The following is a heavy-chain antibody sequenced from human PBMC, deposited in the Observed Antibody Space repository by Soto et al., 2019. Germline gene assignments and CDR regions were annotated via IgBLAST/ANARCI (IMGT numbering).Heavy chain of an antibody. Sequence: WGSLRLSCVASEFSFSRYAMTWVRQAAGKGLQWVAGLGPDGRNTFYGESVRGRFTISRDNSRNTLYLQMSSLRAEDTAVYFCVKQMTTWTDSFFDFWGQGIQVTVSS. CDR2: LGPDGRNT. D-gene: IGHD4-17*01. J-gene: IGHJ4*02. CDR1: EFSFSRYA. V-gene: IGHV3-23*01. CDR3: VKQMTTWTDSFFDF.